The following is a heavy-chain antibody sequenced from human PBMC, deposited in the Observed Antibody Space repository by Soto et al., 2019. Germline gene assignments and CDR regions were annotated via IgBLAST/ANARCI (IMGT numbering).Heavy chain of an antibody. CDR2: IKSKTDGGTT. V-gene: IGHV3-15*07. CDR1: GFTFSNAW. CDR3: TTGAIGVCYTAESCSYYYYGMDV. D-gene: IGHD2-8*01. Sequence: EVQLVESGGGLVKPGGSLRLSCAASGFTFSNAWMNWVRQAPGKGLEWVGRIKSKTDGGTTDYAAPVKGRFTISRDDSKNTLYLQMNSLKTEDTAMYYCTTGAIGVCYTAESCSYYYYGMDVWGQGTTVTVSS. J-gene: IGHJ6*02.